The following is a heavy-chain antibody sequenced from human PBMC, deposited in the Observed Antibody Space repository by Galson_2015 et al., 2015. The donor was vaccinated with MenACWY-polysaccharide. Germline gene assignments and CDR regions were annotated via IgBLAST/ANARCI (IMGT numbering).Heavy chain of an antibody. J-gene: IGHJ4*02. Sequence: SLRLSCAASGFVFNNYWMSWIRQSPGKGLERVANIKHDGSETYYLDSVKGHFVVSRDNARNSLYLQMSSLRAEDTAVYYCVRDWWCGRAACYYFDFWGQGTLVTVSS. D-gene: IGHD2-8*02. CDR1: GFVFNNYW. CDR2: IKHDGSET. CDR3: VRDWWCGRAACYYFDF. V-gene: IGHV3-7*01.